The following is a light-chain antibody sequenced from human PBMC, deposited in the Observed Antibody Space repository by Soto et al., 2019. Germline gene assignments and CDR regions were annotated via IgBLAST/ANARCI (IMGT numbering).Light chain of an antibody. V-gene: IGKV1-9*01. Sequence: DIQLTQSPSFLSASVGDRVTITCRASQGVANYFAWYQQKPGKAPNLLIYAASTLQGGVPSRFSGSGSATDFTLTISSLQPEDFATYYCQQLNSYPITCGQGTRLEIK. CDR3: QQLNSYPIT. CDR1: QGVANY. CDR2: AAS. J-gene: IGKJ5*01.